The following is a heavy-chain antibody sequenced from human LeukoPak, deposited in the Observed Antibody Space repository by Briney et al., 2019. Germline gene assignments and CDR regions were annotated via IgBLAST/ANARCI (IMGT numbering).Heavy chain of an antibody. CDR1: GYTFTGDN. CDR3: AASLYSGTSETNWFDP. Sequence: ASVKVSCKASGYTFTGDNINWVRQTTGQGLEWVGWMNPDSGNTGYAQNFQGRVTMTRDTSISTAYMELSSLTSEDTAVYYCAASLYSGTSETNWFDPWGQGTLVTVSS. V-gene: IGHV1-8*01. D-gene: IGHD1-26*01. CDR2: MNPDSGNT. J-gene: IGHJ5*02.